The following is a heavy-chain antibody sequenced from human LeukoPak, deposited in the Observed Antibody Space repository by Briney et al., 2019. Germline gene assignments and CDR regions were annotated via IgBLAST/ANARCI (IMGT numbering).Heavy chain of an antibody. J-gene: IGHJ6*02. V-gene: IGHV3-33*01. CDR1: GFTFSSYG. Sequence: GGSLRLSCAASGFTFSSYGMHWVRQAPGKGLEWVAVIWYDGSNKYYADSVKGRFTISRDNSKNTLYLQMNSLRAEDTAVYYCAREHGGYCSSTSCYGLHYYYGMDVWGQGTTVTVSS. D-gene: IGHD2-2*01. CDR3: AREHGGYCSSTSCYGLHYYYGMDV. CDR2: IWYDGSNK.